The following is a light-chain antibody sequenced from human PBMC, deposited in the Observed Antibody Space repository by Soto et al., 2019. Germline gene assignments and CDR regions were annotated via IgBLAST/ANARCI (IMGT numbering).Light chain of an antibody. CDR1: QTINSW. J-gene: IGKJ2*01. CDR2: KAS. V-gene: IGKV1-5*03. Sequence: DIQMTQSPSTLSASVRDRVTITCRASQTINSWLAWYQQRPGKAPRLLIYKASTLESGVPSRFSGSGSGTEFTLTISTLQPDDFATYYCQQYDSIPYTFGQGTKLDSK. CDR3: QQYDSIPYT.